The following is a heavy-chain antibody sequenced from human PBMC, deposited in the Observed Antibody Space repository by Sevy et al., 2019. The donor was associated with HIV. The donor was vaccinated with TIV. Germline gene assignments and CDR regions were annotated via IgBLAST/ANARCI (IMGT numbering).Heavy chain of an antibody. CDR3: ARLGEQQLVQRDYYDYYYMDV. J-gene: IGHJ6*03. Sequence: SETLSLTCTVSGGSISSYYWSWIRQPPGKGLEWIGYIYYSGSTNYNPSLKSRVTISVDTSKNQFSLKLSSVTAADTAVYYWARLGEQQLVQRDYYDYYYMDVWGKGTTVTVSS. CDR2: IYYSGST. D-gene: IGHD6-13*01. CDR1: GGSISSYY. V-gene: IGHV4-59*08.